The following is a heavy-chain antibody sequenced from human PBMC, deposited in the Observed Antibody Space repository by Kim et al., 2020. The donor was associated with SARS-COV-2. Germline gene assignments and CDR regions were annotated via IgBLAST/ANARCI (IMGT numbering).Heavy chain of an antibody. J-gene: IGHJ4*02. D-gene: IGHD1-26*01. V-gene: IGHV1-3*01. Sequence: SRKFQGRVPLTRDTSSSTAYMELSSLRSEDTAVYYCARLYSGSYYAGDYWGQGTLVTVSS. CDR3: ARLYSGSYYAGDY.